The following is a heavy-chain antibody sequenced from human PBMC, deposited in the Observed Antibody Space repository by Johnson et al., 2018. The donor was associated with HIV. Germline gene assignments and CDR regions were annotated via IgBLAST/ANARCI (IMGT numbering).Heavy chain of an antibody. CDR2: IKQDGSEK. V-gene: IGHV3-7*01. D-gene: IGHD3-16*01. CDR3: AKPPSMGADAFDI. Sequence: MQLVESGGGVVQPGGSLRLSCASSGFTFEDYGMSWVRQVPGKGLEWVANIKQDGSEKYYADSLRGRFNISRDNPKNTLYLQMNSLRAEDTGVYYCAKPPSMGADAFDIWGQGTMVTVSS. CDR1: GFTFEDYG. J-gene: IGHJ3*02.